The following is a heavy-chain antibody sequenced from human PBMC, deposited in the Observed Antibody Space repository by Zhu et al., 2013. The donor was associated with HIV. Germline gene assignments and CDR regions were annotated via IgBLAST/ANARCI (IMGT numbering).Heavy chain of an antibody. D-gene: IGHD3-22*01. CDR2: IIPIFGAP. V-gene: IGHV1-69*06. J-gene: IGHJ3*02. CDR3: AREPRLGDAFDI. Sequence: QVQLVQSGAEVKKPGSSVNVSCKATGDTFNSYSINWVRQAPGQGLEWMGGIIPIFGAPNYAQRFQGRLTLTADKSTSTVSMALRSLTSEDTAVYYCAREPRLGDAFDIWGQGDTGHRLF. CDR1: GDTFNSYS.